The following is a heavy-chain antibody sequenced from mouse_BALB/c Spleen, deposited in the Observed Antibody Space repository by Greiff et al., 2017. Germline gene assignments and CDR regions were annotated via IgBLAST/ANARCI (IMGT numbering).Heavy chain of an antibody. CDR2: ISSGSSTI. D-gene: IGHD1-1*01. V-gene: IGHV5-17*02. J-gene: IGHJ4*01. CDR3: ARWGSSYAMDY. CDR1: GFTFSSSG. Sequence: EVKLVESGGGLVQPGGSRKLSCAASGFTFSSSGMHWVRQAPEKGLEWVAYISSGSSTIYYSDTVKGRFTISRDNPKNTLFLQMTSLRSEDTAMYYCARWGSSYAMDYWGQGTSVTVSA.